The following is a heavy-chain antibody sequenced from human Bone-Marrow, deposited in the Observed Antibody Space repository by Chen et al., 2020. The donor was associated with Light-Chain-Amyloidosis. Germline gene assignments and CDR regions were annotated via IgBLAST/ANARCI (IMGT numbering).Heavy chain of an antibody. CDR3: AFRSRDCFSGGPCYGDAFNV. D-gene: IGHD2-21*02. Sequence: EVQLVETGGGVIQPGGSLRLSGAASGFSVSGNYMTWVRQAPGRGLEWVSLMYAGGSTFYAESVKGRFTISRDISENTLILQMSSLRADDTAVYYCAFRSRDCFSGGPCYGDAFNVWGQGTVVTVSS. V-gene: IGHV3-53*02. J-gene: IGHJ3*01. CDR2: MYAGGST. CDR1: GFSVSGNY.